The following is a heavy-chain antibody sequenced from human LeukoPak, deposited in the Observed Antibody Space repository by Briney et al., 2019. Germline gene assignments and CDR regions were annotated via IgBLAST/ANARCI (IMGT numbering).Heavy chain of an antibody. CDR2: IYSGGST. D-gene: IGHD2-15*01. J-gene: IGHJ4*02. V-gene: IGHV3-53*01. Sequence: GGSLRLSCAASGXTVSSNYMSWVRQAPGKGLEWVSVIYSGGSTYYVDSVKGRFTISRDNSKNTVYLQMNSLRPEDTAVYYCAKLGFVVVVAATSYFDYWGQGTLVTVSS. CDR1: GXTVSSNY. CDR3: AKLGFVVVVAATSYFDY.